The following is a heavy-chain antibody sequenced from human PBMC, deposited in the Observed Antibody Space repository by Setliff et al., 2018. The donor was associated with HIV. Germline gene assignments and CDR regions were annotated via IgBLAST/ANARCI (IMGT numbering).Heavy chain of an antibody. J-gene: IGHJ4*02. CDR2: ISAYNGNT. Sequence: ASVKVSCKASGYTFTSYGISWVRQAPGQGLEWMGWISAYNGNTNYAQKLQGRVTMTTDTSTSTAYMELRSLRSDDTAVYYCASLHGFGELLSTHDYWGQGTLVTVSS. CDR3: ASLHGFGELLSTHDY. CDR1: GYTFTSYG. V-gene: IGHV1-18*01. D-gene: IGHD3-10*01.